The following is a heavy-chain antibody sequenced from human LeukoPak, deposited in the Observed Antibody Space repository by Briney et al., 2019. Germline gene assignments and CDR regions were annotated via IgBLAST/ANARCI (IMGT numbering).Heavy chain of an antibody. CDR2: MNPNSGNT. CDR1: GYTFTGYY. D-gene: IGHD2-2*01. CDR3: ARVAFWATSAYYYYYMDV. V-gene: IGHV1-8*03. Sequence: ASVTVSCKASGYTFTGYYMHWVRQAPGQGLGWMGWMNPNSGNTGYAQKFQGRVTITRNTSISTAYMELSSLRSEDTAVYYCARVAFWATSAYYYYYMDVWGKGTTVTVSS. J-gene: IGHJ6*03.